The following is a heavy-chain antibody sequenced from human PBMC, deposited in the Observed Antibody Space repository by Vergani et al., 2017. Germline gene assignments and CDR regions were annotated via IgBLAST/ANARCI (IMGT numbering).Heavy chain of an antibody. D-gene: IGHD5-12*01. CDR1: GFTFNQYG. Sequence: QVQLVESGGGVVQPGRSLRLSCAASGFTFNQYGMHWVRQAPGKGLEWVAVTWYDGNNKQYADSVKGRFTISRDNSKSTMYLQMNSLRDEDTGVYYCARDWRLLYKRVDPWGQGNLVTVSS. J-gene: IGHJ5*02. CDR3: ARDWRLLYKRVDP. CDR2: TWYDGNNK. V-gene: IGHV3-33*01.